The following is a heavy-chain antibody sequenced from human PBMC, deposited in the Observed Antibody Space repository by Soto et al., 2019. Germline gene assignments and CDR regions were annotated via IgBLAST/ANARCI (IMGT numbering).Heavy chain of an antibody. Sequence: QVQLVESGGGVVQPGRSLRLSFAASGFTFSSYCMHWVRQAPGKGLEWVAMISYDGINKYYANSVKGRFTIDRDNSKNTLYLQMNSLRAEDTAVYYCAKSMYNWNDGFFDYWGQGTLVTVSS. CDR3: AKSMYNWNDGFFDY. CDR1: GFTFSSYC. D-gene: IGHD1-1*01. V-gene: IGHV3-30*18. J-gene: IGHJ4*02. CDR2: ISYDGINK.